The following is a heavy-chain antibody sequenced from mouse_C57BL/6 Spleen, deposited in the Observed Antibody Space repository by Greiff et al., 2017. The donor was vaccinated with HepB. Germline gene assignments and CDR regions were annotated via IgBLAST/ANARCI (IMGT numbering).Heavy chain of an antibody. CDR1: GFTFSSYA. Sequence: EVNVVESGGGLVKPGGSLKLSCAASGFTFSSYAMSWVRQTPEKRLEWVATISDGGSYTYYPDNVKGRFTISRDNAKNNLYLQMSHLKSEDTAMYYCARDPKPLITTVVDWYFDVWGTGTTVTVSS. D-gene: IGHD1-1*01. J-gene: IGHJ1*03. CDR2: ISDGGSYT. V-gene: IGHV5-4*01. CDR3: ARDPKPLITTVVDWYFDV.